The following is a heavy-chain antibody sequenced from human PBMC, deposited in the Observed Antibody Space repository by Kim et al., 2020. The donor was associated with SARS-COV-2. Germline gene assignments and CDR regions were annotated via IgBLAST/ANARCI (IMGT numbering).Heavy chain of an antibody. CDR2: IKQDGTEK. J-gene: IGHJ4*02. CDR1: GFTLSSFW. CDR3: ARGGAYYFDYSGFPFDS. Sequence: GGSLRLSCAASGFTLSSFWMSWVRQAPGKGLEWVANIKQDGTEKYYVDSVKGRFTISRDNAENSVYLHMKSLGAEDTAVYHCARGGAYYFDYSGFPFDSWGGGTLVTVSS. D-gene: IGHD3-22*01. V-gene: IGHV3-7*01.